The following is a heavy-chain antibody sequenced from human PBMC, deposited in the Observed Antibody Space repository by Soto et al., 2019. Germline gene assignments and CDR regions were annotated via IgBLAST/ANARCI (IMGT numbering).Heavy chain of an antibody. D-gene: IGHD2-15*01. V-gene: IGHV1-69*01. Sequence: QVQLVQSGAEVKKPGSSVKVSCKASGGTFSSYAISWVRQAPGQGLEWMGGITPIFGTANYAQKFQGRFTITADESTNTAHMEISSLRSEDTAVYYCARDYGHDCSCGRCYFYFWGQGTLVTVSS. J-gene: IGHJ4*02. CDR1: GGTFSSYA. CDR2: ITPIFGTA. CDR3: ARDYGHDCSCGRCYFYF.